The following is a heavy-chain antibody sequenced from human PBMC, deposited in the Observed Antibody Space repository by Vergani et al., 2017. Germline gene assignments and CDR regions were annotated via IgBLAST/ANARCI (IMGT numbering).Heavy chain of an antibody. CDR3: TRGWYYDSIAYWAY. J-gene: IGHJ4*02. CDR2: IIPIFGTT. CDR1: GGTFSSNS. Sequence: QGQLAQSGAEVKKPGSSVKVSCKASGGTFSSNSISWVRQAPGQGLEGMGRIIPIFGTTSYAQKFQGRVTILADESTSTAYMELSSLRSEDTAVYYCTRGWYYDSIAYWAYWGQGTLVTVSS. V-gene: IGHV1-69*13. D-gene: IGHD3-22*01.